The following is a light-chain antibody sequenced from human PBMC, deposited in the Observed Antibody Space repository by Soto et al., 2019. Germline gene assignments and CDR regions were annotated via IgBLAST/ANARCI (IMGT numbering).Light chain of an antibody. CDR3: QQYNTYPWT. J-gene: IGKJ1*01. Sequence: DIQMTQSPSTLSAPVGDRVTITCRASQSIRSWLAWYQQKPGKAPNLLIYKTSSLQSGVPSRFSGSESGTEFTLTISSLQPDDFATYFCQQYNTYPWTFGQGTKVEIK. CDR1: QSIRSW. V-gene: IGKV1-5*03. CDR2: KTS.